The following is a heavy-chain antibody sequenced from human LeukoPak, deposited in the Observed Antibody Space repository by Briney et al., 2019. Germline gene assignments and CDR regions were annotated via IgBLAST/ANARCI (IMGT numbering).Heavy chain of an antibody. Sequence: ASVKVSCKASGYTFTNYYMHWVRQAPGQGLEWMGIINPNGGSTTYAQRFQGRVTITRDTSANTAYMELSSLRFEDTAVYYCARGIVVKPSANWFDPWGQGTPVTVSS. J-gene: IGHJ5*02. D-gene: IGHD2-2*01. CDR2: INPNGGST. CDR3: ARGIVVKPSANWFDP. V-gene: IGHV1-46*01. CDR1: GYTFTNYY.